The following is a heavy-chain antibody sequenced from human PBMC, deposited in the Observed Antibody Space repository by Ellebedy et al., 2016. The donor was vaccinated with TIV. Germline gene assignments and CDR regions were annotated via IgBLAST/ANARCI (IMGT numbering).Heavy chain of an antibody. CDR3: AIDSNIHSP. J-gene: IGHJ5*02. CDR2: INQDGSEK. CDR1: GFTFSIYW. V-gene: IGHV3-7*01. Sequence: PGGSLRLSCAASGFTFSIYWMTWVRQAPGKGLEWVANINQDGSEKYYVDSVKGRFTISRDNAKNSLYLQMNSLRAEDTAVYYCAIDSNIHSPWGQGTLVTVSS. D-gene: IGHD2/OR15-2a*01.